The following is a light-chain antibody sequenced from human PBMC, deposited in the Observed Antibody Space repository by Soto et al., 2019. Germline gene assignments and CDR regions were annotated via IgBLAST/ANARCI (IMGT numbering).Light chain of an antibody. Sequence: QSALTQPASVSGSPGQSITISCTGTSGDIGSYNRVSWYQQHPGKAPKLIIYEVTDRPSGVSNRFSGSKSGNTASRTISGLKAADEADYYCSSYTVSTTYVFATGTKVTVL. CDR3: SSYTVSTTYV. CDR2: EVT. V-gene: IGLV2-14*01. CDR1: SGDIGSYNR. J-gene: IGLJ1*01.